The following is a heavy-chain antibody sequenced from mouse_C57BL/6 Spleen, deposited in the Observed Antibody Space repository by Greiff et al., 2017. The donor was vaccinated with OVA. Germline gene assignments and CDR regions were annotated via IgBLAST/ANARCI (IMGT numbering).Heavy chain of an antibody. CDR3: AAMITRDYYAMDY. D-gene: IGHD2-4*01. CDR2: IDPANGNT. CDR1: GFNIKNTY. J-gene: IGHJ4*01. V-gene: IGHV14-3*01. Sequence: VQLQQSVAELVRPGASVKLSCTASGFNIKNTYMHWVKQRPEQGLEWIGRIDPANGNTKYAPKFQGKATITADTSSNTAYLQLSSLTSDDTAIYYCAAMITRDYYAMDYWGQGTSVTVSS.